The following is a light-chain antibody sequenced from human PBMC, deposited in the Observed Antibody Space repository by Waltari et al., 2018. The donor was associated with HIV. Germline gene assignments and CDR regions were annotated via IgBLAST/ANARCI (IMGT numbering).Light chain of an antibody. V-gene: IGLV2-18*01. CDR3: SLYTGTTNVL. Sequence: ALTQPPSVSGSPGQSVSISCTGSSSDVGSYNRVSWYQQPPGTAPKLIIYEVNNRPSGVPDRFSGSQSGNTASLTISGLQAEDEADYYCSLYTGTTNVLFGGGTKLTVL. J-gene: IGLJ2*01. CDR2: EVN. CDR1: SSDVGSYNR.